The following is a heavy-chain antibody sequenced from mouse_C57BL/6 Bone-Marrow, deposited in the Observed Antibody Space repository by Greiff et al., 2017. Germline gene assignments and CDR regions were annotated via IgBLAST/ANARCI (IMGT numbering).Heavy chain of an antibody. CDR1: GYTFTSYW. CDR2: IDPSDSYT. Sequence: VQLQQPGAELVRPGTSVKLSCKASGYTFTSYWMHWVKQRTGQGLEWIGVIDPSDSYTNYNQKFKGKATLTVDTSSSTAYMQLSSLTSEDSAVYYCARWGGYPWYFDVWGTGTTVTVSS. CDR3: ARWGGYPWYFDV. V-gene: IGHV1-59*01. D-gene: IGHD2-2*01. J-gene: IGHJ1*03.